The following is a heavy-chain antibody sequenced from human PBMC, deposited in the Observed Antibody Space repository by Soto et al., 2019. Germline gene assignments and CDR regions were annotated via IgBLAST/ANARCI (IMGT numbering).Heavy chain of an antibody. J-gene: IGHJ4*02. CDR3: ARLVGAYQHYIDY. CDR2: IDSASMHI. V-gene: IGHV3-21*01. Sequence: GGSLRLSCAASGFTFSSNSMMWVRQAPGKGLEWVSYIDSASMHIYYADSVKGRFTITRDNAKKSVYLQMTSLRAEDTAVYYCARLVGAYQHYIDYWGQGTLVTV. CDR1: GFTFSSNS. D-gene: IGHD1-26*01.